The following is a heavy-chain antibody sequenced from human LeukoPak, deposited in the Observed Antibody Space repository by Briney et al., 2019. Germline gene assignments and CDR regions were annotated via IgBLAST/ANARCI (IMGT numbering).Heavy chain of an antibody. CDR3: AKESRDGYNHGEDFDY. CDR2: ISYDGSNK. Sequence: GRSLRLSCAASGFTFSSYAMHWVRQAPGKGLEWVAVISYDGSNKYYADSVKGRFTISRDNSKNTLYLQMNSLRAEDTAVYYCAKESRDGYNHGEDFDYWGQGTLVTVSS. D-gene: IGHD5-24*01. V-gene: IGHV3-30-3*02. CDR1: GFTFSSYA. J-gene: IGHJ4*02.